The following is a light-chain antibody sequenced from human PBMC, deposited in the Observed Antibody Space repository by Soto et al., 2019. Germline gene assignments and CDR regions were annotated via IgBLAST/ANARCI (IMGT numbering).Light chain of an antibody. CDR3: NSYTSKSTGV. CDR2: EVS. CDR1: SSDVGGYNY. V-gene: IGLV2-14*01. J-gene: IGLJ1*01. Sequence: QSALTQPASVSGSPGQSITISCTGTSSDVGGYNYVSWYQQHPGKAPKLIIYEVSNRPSGVSNRFSGSKSGNTASLTISGLQAEEEADYYCNSYTSKSTGVFGTGTQLTVL.